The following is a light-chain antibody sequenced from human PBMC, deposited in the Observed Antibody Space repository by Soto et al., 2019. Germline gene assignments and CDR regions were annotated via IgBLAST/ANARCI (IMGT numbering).Light chain of an antibody. J-gene: IGLJ2*01. V-gene: IGLV2-14*01. CDR2: DVS. CDR1: SSDVGGYNY. CDR3: NSYTSSRALDVV. Sequence: QSALTQPASVSGSPGQSITISCTGTSSDVGGYNYVSWYQQHPGKAPKLMIYDVSNRPSGVSNRFSGSKSGNTASLTISGLQAEDEADYYCNSYTSSRALDVVFGGGTKLTVL.